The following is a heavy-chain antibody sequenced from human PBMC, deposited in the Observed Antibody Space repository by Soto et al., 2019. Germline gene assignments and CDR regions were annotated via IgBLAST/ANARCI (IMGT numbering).Heavy chain of an antibody. CDR1: GYTFTSYG. CDR2: ISAYNGNT. CDR3: ARDGRRDIVVVPAAIARRGMDV. Sequence: ASVKVSCKASGYTFTSYGISWVRQAPGQGLEWMGWISAYNGNTNYAQKLQGRVTMTTDTSTSTAYMELRSLRSDDTAVYYCARDGRRDIVVVPAAIARRGMDVWGQGTTVTVSS. V-gene: IGHV1-18*04. J-gene: IGHJ6*02. D-gene: IGHD2-2*02.